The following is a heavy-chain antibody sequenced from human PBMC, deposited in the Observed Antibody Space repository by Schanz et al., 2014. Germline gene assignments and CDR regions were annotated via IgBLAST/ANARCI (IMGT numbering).Heavy chain of an antibody. J-gene: IGHJ3*01. V-gene: IGHV1-46*01. CDR2: VNPGGGST. CDR3: ARETTIITGGAFDV. Sequence: QVHLEQSGPEVKKPGASVKLSCRASGYPFTNYYIHWVRQAPGQGLEWMGIVNPGGGSTSVAQRFQTRVTLTRDTSTGTDYLGLTRLRFEDTAVYYCARETTIITGGAFDVWGQGTMVTVSS. CDR1: GYPFTNYY. D-gene: IGHD3-9*01.